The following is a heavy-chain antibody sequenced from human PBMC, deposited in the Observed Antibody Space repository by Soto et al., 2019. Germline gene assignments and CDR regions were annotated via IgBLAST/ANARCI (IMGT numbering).Heavy chain of an antibody. CDR3: ARELYGDSGFDY. V-gene: IGHV3-30-3*01. D-gene: IGHD4-17*01. CDR1: GFTFSSYA. Sequence: GGSLRLSCAASGFTFSSYAMHWVRQAPGKGLEWVAVISYDGSNKYYADSVKGRFTISRDNSKNTLYLQMNSLRAEDTAVYYCARELYGDSGFDYSGQGALVAVYS. J-gene: IGHJ4*02. CDR2: ISYDGSNK.